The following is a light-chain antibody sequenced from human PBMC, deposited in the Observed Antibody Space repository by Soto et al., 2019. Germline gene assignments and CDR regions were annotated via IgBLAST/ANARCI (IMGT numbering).Light chain of an antibody. V-gene: IGLV1-47*01. Sequence: QSVLTQPPSASGTPGQRVTISCSGSSSNIGSNYVYWYQRLPGTAPKLLIYRNNQRPSGVPDRFSGSKSGTSASLAISGLRSEDEADYYCAAWDDSLSALYVFGTGTKLTVL. J-gene: IGLJ1*01. CDR2: RNN. CDR1: SSNIGSNY. CDR3: AAWDDSLSALYV.